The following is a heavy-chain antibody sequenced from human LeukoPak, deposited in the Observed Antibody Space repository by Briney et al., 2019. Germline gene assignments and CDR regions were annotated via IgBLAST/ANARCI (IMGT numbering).Heavy chain of an antibody. J-gene: IGHJ1*01. Sequence: GGSLGLSCAASGFTFSDYYMSWIRQAPGKGLEWVSYISSSGSTIYYADSVKGRFTISRDNAKKSLYLQMNSLRAEDTAVYYCAKEPVLGAAAGRNYFQFWGQGTLVTVSS. CDR1: GFTFSDYY. CDR2: ISSSGSTI. CDR3: AKEPVLGAAAGRNYFQF. V-gene: IGHV3-11*01. D-gene: IGHD6-13*01.